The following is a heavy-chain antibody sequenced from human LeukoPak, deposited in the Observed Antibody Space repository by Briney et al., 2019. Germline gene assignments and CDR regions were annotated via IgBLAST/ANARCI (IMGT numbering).Heavy chain of an antibody. CDR1: GFPFSDYW. CDR3: ARDPRSGTSPGASDI. CDR2: IKSDGSEI. Sequence: GGSLRLSCAASGFPFSDYWMTWVRLAPGKGLEWVANIKSDGSEINYVDAVKGRFTISRDNAEKSMYLQMNSLRAEDTAVYYCARDPRSGTSPGASDIWGQGTMVTVSS. J-gene: IGHJ3*02. D-gene: IGHD3/OR15-3a*01. V-gene: IGHV3-7*01.